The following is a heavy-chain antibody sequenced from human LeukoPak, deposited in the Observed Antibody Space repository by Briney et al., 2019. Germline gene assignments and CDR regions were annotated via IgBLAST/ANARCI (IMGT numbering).Heavy chain of an antibody. D-gene: IGHD1-7*01. CDR1: GFTFRTFP. J-gene: IGHJ6*03. V-gene: IGHV3-30*01. CDR2: IGDDGYNK. Sequence: GGSLRLSCAASGFTFRTFPMHWVRQAPGQGLQWVAVIGDDGYNKYYSDSVRGRFTISRDNSKNTLSLQMDSLTTEDTAVYYCARGAGTTVYYIDVWGKGTTVTVSS. CDR3: ARGAGTTVYYIDV.